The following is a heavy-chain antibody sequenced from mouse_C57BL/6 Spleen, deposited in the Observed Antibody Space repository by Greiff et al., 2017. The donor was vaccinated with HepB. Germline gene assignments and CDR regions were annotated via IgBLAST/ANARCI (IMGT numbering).Heavy chain of an antibody. CDR1: GYTFTSYW. CDR2: IHPNSGST. Sequence: QVQLKQPGAELVKPGASVTLSCKASGYTFTSYWMHWVKQRPGQGLEWIGKIHPNSGSTNYNEKFKSKATLTVDQSSSTAYMQLSSLTSEDSAVYYCARWDDYYSGDYWGKGTTLTVSS. CDR3: ARWDDYYSGDY. D-gene: IGHD2-3*01. V-gene: IGHV1-64*01. J-gene: IGHJ2*01.